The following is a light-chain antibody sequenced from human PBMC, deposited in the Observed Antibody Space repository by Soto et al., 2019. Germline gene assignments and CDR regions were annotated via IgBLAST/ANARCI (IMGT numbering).Light chain of an antibody. J-gene: IGKJ1*01. CDR3: QEYGNSRWT. CDR1: QSVSSRY. V-gene: IGKV3-20*01. CDR2: GAS. Sequence: EIVLTQSPGTLSLSPGERATLSCRASQSVSSRYLAWYQQNPGQAPRLLISGASTRATGIPDRFNGIGSGTAVTLPIRRLAPEDFALYYCQEYGNSRWTFGQATKVDIK.